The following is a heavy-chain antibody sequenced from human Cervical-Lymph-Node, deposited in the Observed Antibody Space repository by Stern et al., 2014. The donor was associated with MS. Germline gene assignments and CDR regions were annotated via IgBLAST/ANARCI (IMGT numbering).Heavy chain of an antibody. CDR1: GFTFDDCA. CDR2: ISWNSNNI. J-gene: IGHJ4*02. V-gene: IGHV3-9*01. Sequence: EVQLLESGGGSVQPGRSLRISCAASGFTFDDCAMHWVRQAPGKGLEWVSGISWNSNNIGYADSVRGRFTISRDNAKNSLYLQMNGLRPEDTALYYCAKDISERHYYFDSWGEGTLVTVSS. D-gene: IGHD3-16*02. CDR3: AKDISERHYYFDS.